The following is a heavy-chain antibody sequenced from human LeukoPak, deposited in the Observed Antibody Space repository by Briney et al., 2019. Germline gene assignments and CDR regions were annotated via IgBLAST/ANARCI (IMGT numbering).Heavy chain of an antibody. Sequence: HPGGSLRLSCAASGFTFSSYGMSWVRQAPGKGLEWVSAISGSCGSTYYADSVKGRFTISRDNSKNTLYLQMNSLRAEDTAVYYCAKYAGWWIVATMVEGYFDYWGQGTLVTVSS. CDR1: GFTFSSYG. CDR2: ISGSCGST. J-gene: IGHJ4*02. V-gene: IGHV3-23*01. D-gene: IGHD5-12*01. CDR3: AKYAGWWIVATMVEGYFDY.